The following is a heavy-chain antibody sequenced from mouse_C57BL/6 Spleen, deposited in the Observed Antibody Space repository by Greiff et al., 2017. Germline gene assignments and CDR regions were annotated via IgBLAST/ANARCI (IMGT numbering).Heavy chain of an antibody. D-gene: IGHD1-1*01. Sequence: EVQVVESGAELVRPGASVKLSCTASGFNIKDDYMHWVKQRPEQGLEWIGWIDPENGDTEYASKFQGKATITADTSSNTAYLQLSSLTSEDTAVYYCTKWGTTVVADYWGQGTTLTVSS. V-gene: IGHV14-4*01. J-gene: IGHJ2*01. CDR1: GFNIKDDY. CDR3: TKWGTTVVADY. CDR2: IDPENGDT.